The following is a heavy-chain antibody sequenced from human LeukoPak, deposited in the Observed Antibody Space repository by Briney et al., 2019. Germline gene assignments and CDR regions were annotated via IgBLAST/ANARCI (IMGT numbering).Heavy chain of an antibody. D-gene: IGHD4-17*01. CDR1: GFTFSSYG. V-gene: IGHV3-48*04. Sequence: GGSLRLSCAASGFTFSSYGMNWVRQAPGKGMEWVSYISSTASTIYYADSVKGRFTISRDNAKNSLFLQMNSLRAEDTAVYYCARDVTYYGADWFDPWGQGTLVTVSS. CDR2: ISSTASTI. CDR3: ARDVTYYGADWFDP. J-gene: IGHJ5*02.